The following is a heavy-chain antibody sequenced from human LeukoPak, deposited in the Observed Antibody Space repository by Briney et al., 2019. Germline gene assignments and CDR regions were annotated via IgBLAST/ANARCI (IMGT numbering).Heavy chain of an antibody. J-gene: IGHJ4*02. D-gene: IGHD6-13*01. CDR1: GFIVNGKY. CDR2: IHTNDKT. CDR3: ATRIAAGGLFYFDY. V-gene: IGHV3-53*01. Sequence: GGSLRLSCAASGFIVNGKYMSWVRQAPGKGLEWVSGIHTNDKTYYADSVKGRFTISRDNSKNTLFLQMNTLRAEDTAVYYCATRIAAGGLFYFDYWGQGTLVTVSS.